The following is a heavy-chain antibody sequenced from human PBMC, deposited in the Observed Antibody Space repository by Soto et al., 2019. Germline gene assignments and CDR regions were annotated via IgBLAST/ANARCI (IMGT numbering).Heavy chain of an antibody. Sequence: QVQLQESGPGLVKSSQTLSLTCTVSGGSMTGGDYHWSWIRQPPGKGLEWIGYIYHSGTTNYNLSLRGRGTISIATSKNQFSLKLTSVTAADTAVYYCARAPFSGSSPFDYWGHGTLVTVSS. V-gene: IGHV4-30-4*01. CDR3: ARAPFSGSSPFDY. D-gene: IGHD1-26*01. CDR1: GGSMTGGDYH. J-gene: IGHJ4*01. CDR2: IYHSGTT.